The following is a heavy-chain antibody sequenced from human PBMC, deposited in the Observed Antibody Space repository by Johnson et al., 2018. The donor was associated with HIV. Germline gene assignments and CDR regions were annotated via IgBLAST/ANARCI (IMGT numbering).Heavy chain of an antibody. D-gene: IGHD3-3*01. CDR1: GFTFSDYY. V-gene: IGHV3-11*04. Sequence: QVQLVESGGGLVKPGGSLRLSCAASGFTFSDYYMSWNRQAPGKGLEWVSYISSSGSTRYSADFVKGRFTTSRDNANNSLYLQMNSLRAEDSAVYYCARIYNFWSGFYSDAFDIWCQGTMVTVSS. CDR3: ARIYNFWSGFYSDAFDI. CDR2: ISSSGSTR. J-gene: IGHJ3*02.